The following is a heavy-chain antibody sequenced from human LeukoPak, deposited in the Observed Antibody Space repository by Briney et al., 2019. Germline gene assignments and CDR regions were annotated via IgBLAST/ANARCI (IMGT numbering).Heavy chain of an antibody. D-gene: IGHD3-22*01. CDR3: ATARYDSSGPLDY. J-gene: IGHJ4*02. CDR1: GGSISSGGYY. V-gene: IGHV4-31*03. Sequence: SQTLSLTCTVSGGSISSGGYYWSWIRQHPGTGLEWIGYIYYSGSTYYNPSLKSRVTISVDTSKNQFSLKLSSVTAADTAVYYCATARYDSSGPLDYWGQGTLVTVSS. CDR2: IYYSGST.